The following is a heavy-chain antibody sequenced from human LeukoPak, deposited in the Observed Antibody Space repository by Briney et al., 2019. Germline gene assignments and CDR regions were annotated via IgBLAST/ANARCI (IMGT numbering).Heavy chain of an antibody. CDR3: ASRYSSGWYAYFDY. CDR2: IYYSGST. D-gene: IGHD6-19*01. CDR1: GGSISSYY. Sequence: PSETLSLTCTVSGGSISSYYWSWIRQPPGKGLEWIGYIYYSGSTNYNPSLKSRVTISVDTSKNQFSLKLSSVTAADTAVYYCASRYSSGWYAYFDYWGQGALVTVSS. J-gene: IGHJ4*02. V-gene: IGHV4-59*01.